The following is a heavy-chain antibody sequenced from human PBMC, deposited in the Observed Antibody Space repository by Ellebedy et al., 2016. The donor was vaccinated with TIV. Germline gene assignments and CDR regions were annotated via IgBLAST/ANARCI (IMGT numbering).Heavy chain of an antibody. V-gene: IGHV3-23*01. CDR3: AKDHRLRSLDGSGYWPLDY. J-gene: IGHJ4*02. CDR2: ISGSGGRT. Sequence: PGGSLRLSCAASGFTFSSYAMSWVRQAPGKGLEWVSAISGSGGRTFYADSVKGRFTISRDNSKDTVFLQMNSLRAEDTALYYCAKDHRLRSLDGSGYWPLDYWGQGTLVTVSS. D-gene: IGHD3-22*01. CDR1: GFTFSSYA.